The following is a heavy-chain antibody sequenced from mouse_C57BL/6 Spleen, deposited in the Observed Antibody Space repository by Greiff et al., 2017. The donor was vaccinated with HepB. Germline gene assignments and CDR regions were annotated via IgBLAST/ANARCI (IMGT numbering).Heavy chain of an antibody. Sequence: VMLVESGAELVKPGASVKISCKASGYAFSSYWMNWVKQRPGKGLEWIGQIYPGDGDTNYNGKFKGKATLTADKSSSTAYMQLSSLTSEDSAVYFCARERNYYGSSYDYFDYWGQGTTLTVSS. CDR3: ARERNYYGSSYDYFDY. D-gene: IGHD1-1*01. V-gene: IGHV1-80*01. CDR2: IYPGDGDT. CDR1: GYAFSSYW. J-gene: IGHJ2*01.